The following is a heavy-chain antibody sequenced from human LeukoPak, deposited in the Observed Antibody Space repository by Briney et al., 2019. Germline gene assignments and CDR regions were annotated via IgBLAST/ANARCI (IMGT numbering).Heavy chain of an antibody. D-gene: IGHD1-26*01. Sequence: ASVKVSCKASGYTFTSYYMHWVRQAPGQGLEWMGIINPSGGSTSYAQKFQGRVTMTRDMSTSTVYMELSSLRSEDTAVYYCARVVSSGSYYGAFDIWGQGTMVTVSS. V-gene: IGHV1-46*01. CDR2: INPSGGST. CDR1: GYTFTSYY. CDR3: ARVVSSGSYYGAFDI. J-gene: IGHJ3*02.